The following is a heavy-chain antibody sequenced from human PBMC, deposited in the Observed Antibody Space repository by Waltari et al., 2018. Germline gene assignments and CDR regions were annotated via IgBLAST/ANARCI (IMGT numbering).Heavy chain of an antibody. D-gene: IGHD2-2*02. CDR1: GFTFDDYA. Sequence: EVQLVESGGGLVQPGRSLRLSCAASGFTFDDYAMHWVRQAPGKGLEWVSGISWNSGSIGYADSVKGRFTISRDNAKNSLYLQMNSLRAEDTALYYCAKDWAIEMVYFDYWGQGTLVTVSS. CDR3: AKDWAIEMVYFDY. CDR2: ISWNSGSI. V-gene: IGHV3-9*01. J-gene: IGHJ4*02.